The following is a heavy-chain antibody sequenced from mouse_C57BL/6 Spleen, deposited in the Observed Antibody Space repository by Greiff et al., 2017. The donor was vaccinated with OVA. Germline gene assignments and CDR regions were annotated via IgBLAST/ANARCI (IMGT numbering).Heavy chain of an antibody. CDR1: GSTFSSYG. CDR2: ISSGGSYT. Sequence: EVQLVESGGDLVKPGGSLKLSCAASGSTFSSYGMSWVRQTPDKRLEWVATISSGGSYTYYPDSVKGRFTISRDNAKNTLYLQMSSLKSEDTAMYYCASRGGDYDGYFDYWGQGTTLTVSS. V-gene: IGHV5-6*01. CDR3: ASRGGDYDGYFDY. D-gene: IGHD2-4*01. J-gene: IGHJ2*01.